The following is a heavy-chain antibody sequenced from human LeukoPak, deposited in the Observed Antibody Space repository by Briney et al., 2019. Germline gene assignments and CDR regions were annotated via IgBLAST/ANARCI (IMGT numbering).Heavy chain of an antibody. CDR3: ARVELAPYYYYMDV. J-gene: IGHJ6*03. Sequence: GGSLRLSCGASGFSISSYEMNWVRQAPGKGLEWVSHISSSGSTIWYADSVKGRFTISRDNAKNSLYLQMNSPRAEDTAVYYCARVELAPYYYYMDVWGKGTTVTVSS. D-gene: IGHD1-7*01. CDR2: ISSSGSTI. V-gene: IGHV3-48*03. CDR1: GFSISSYE.